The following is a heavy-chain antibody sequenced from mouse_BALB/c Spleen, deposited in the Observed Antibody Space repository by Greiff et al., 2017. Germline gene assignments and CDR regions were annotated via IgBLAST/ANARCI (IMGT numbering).Heavy chain of an antibody. J-gene: IGHJ2*01. CDR1: GFAFSSYD. CDR2: ISSGGGST. CDR3: ARRYGNYVDY. Sequence: EVMLVESGGGLVKPGGSLKLSCAASGFAFSSYDMSWVRQTPEKRLEWVAYISSGGGSTYYPDTVKGRFTISRDNAKNTLYLQMSSLKSEDTAMYYCARRYGNYVDYWGQGTTLTVSS. V-gene: IGHV5-12-1*01. D-gene: IGHD2-1*01.